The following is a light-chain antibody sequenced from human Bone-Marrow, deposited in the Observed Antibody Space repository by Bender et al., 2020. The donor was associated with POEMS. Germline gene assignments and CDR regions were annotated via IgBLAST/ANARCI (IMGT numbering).Light chain of an antibody. CDR2: DVS. CDR1: SSDVGGYNY. CDR3: SSYTATNTIV. J-gene: IGLJ2*01. Sequence: QSALTQPRSVSGSPGQSVTISCSGTSSDVGGYNYVSWYQQHPGKAPKVMIYDVSNRPSGVSDRFSGSKSGNTASLTISGLQTEDEADYYCSSYTATNTIVFGGGTKVTVL. V-gene: IGLV2-11*01.